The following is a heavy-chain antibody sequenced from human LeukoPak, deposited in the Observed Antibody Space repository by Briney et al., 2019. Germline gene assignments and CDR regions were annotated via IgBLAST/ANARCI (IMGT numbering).Heavy chain of an antibody. CDR2: VYNSGIT. CDR1: GASVSDYY. V-gene: IGHV4-59*02. Sequence: SETLSLTCSVSGASVSDYYCNWIRQPPGKGLEWIGYVYNSGITNYNPSLRSRVTISVDTSKNQFSLKLSSVTAADTAVYYCARGQIAAGVKYWGQGTLVTVSS. CDR3: ARGQIAAGVKY. J-gene: IGHJ4*02. D-gene: IGHD2-21*01.